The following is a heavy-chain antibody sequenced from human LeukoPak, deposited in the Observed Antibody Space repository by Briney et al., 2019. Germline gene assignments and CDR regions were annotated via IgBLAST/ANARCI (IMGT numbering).Heavy chain of an antibody. Sequence: PGGSLRLSCAASGFTFDDYAMHWVRQAPGKGLERVSLISWDGGSTYYADSVKGRFTISRDNAKNTLYLQMNSLRAEDTAVYYCARDWFHAIDYWGQGTLVTVSS. CDR2: ISWDGGST. D-gene: IGHD2/OR15-2a*01. CDR3: ARDWFHAIDY. CDR1: GFTFDDYA. J-gene: IGHJ4*02. V-gene: IGHV3-43D*03.